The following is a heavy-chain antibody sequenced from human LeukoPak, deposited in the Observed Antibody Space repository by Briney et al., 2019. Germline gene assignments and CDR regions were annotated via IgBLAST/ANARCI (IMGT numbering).Heavy chain of an antibody. Sequence: GGSLRLSCAASGFTFSSYAMSWVRQAPGKGLEWVSAISGSGGSTYYADSVKGRFTISRDNAKNSLYLQMNSLRAEDTAVYYCARDPPEGGSATFDIWGQGTMVTVSS. J-gene: IGHJ3*02. CDR3: ARDPPEGGSATFDI. D-gene: IGHD6-25*01. CDR1: GFTFSSYA. CDR2: ISGSGGST. V-gene: IGHV3-23*01.